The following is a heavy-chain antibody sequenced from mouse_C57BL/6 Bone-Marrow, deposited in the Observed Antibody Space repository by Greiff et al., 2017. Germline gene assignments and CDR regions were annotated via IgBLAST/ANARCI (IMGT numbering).Heavy chain of an antibody. CDR1: GFTFSDYG. CDR2: ISNLAYSI. D-gene: IGHD1-1*01. CDR3: ARQDYGSSYDYAMDY. J-gene: IGHJ4*01. V-gene: IGHV5-15*01. Sequence: EVKLVESGGGLVQPGGSLKLSCAASGFTFSDYGMAWVRQAPRKGPEWVAFISNLAYSIYYADTVTGRVTISGENAKNTLYLEMSSLRSEDTAMYYCARQDYGSSYDYAMDYWGQGTSVTVSS.